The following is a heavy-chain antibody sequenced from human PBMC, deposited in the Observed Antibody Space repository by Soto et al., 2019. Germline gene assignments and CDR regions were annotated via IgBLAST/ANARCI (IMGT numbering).Heavy chain of an antibody. CDR3: ARGVQIFKWLPWGAYYCYGMDV. V-gene: IGHV1-69*01. Sequence: QVQLVQSGAEVKKPGSSVKVSCKASGGTFSSYAISWVRQAPGQGLEWMGGIIPIFGTANYAQKFQGRVTITADESTSTAYMELSSLRSEDTAVYYCARGVQIFKWLPWGAYYCYGMDVWGQGTTVTVSS. CDR1: GGTFSSYA. D-gene: IGHD3-22*01. J-gene: IGHJ6*02. CDR2: IIPIFGTA.